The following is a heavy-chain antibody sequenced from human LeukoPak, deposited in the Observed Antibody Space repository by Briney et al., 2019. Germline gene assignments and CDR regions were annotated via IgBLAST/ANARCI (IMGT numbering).Heavy chain of an antibody. V-gene: IGHV1-69*11. J-gene: IGHJ5*02. CDR3: ARDSHDTSPNWFDP. Sequence: MLGTTNYAQKFQGRVTITADESPSTAYMELNSLGSEDTAVYYCARDSHDTSPNWFDPRGQGTLVTVSS. CDR2: MLGTT.